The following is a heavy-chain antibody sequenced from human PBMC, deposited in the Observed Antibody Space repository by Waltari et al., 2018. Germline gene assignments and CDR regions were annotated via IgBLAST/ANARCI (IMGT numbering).Heavy chain of an antibody. CDR2: ISGSGGST. V-gene: IGHV3-23*01. J-gene: IGHJ6*02. Sequence: EVQLLESGGGLVQPGGSLRLSCAASGFTFSSYAMSWVRPAPGQGLEWVSAISGSGGSTYYADSVKGRFTISRDNSKNTLYLQMNSLRAEDTAVYYCAKDKAAAGTRYYYGMDVWGQGTTVTVSS. CDR3: AKDKAAAGTRYYYGMDV. CDR1: GFTFSSYA. D-gene: IGHD6-13*01.